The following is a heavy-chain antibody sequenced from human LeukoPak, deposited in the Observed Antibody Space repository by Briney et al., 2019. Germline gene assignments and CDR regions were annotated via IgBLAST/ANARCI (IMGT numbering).Heavy chain of an antibody. CDR3: ASRPADTTWYGVFDY. J-gene: IGHJ4*02. CDR1: GGSINSHY. CDR2: IFNTGNT. V-gene: IGHV4-59*11. D-gene: IGHD3-10*01. Sequence: NPSETLSLTCSVSGGSINSHYWSWIRQPPGKRLGWIGYIFNTGNTNCNPSLASRVTMSVDTSRAQFFLRLSPVTAADTAIYYCASRPADTTWYGVFDYWSQGTLVTVSS.